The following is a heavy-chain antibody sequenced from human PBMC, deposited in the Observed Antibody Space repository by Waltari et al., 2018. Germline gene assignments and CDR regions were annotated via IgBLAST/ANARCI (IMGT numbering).Heavy chain of an antibody. CDR1: GYTFTSYY. CDR3: ARDRSERGSSWSLDY. J-gene: IGHJ4*02. V-gene: IGHV1-46*01. Sequence: QVQLVQSGAEVKKPGASVTVSCKASGYTFTSYYMHWVRQAPGQGLEWMGIIKPRGGRTSYAKKFQGRVTMTRDTSTSTVYMELSSLRAEDTAVYYCARDRSERGSSWSLDYWGQGTLVTVSS. D-gene: IGHD6-13*01. CDR2: IKPRGGRT.